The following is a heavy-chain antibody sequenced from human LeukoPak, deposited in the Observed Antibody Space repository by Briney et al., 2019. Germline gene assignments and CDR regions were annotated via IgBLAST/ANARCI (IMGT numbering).Heavy chain of an antibody. V-gene: IGHV3-30-3*01. Sequence: GGSLRLSCAASGFSFNTYTMHWVRQTPGKGLEGVAFISSFVPPISYADSVKGRFTISRDYSKTSLYLEMNSLRLDDSGVYYCARTHYDTVSVHYGHFDLWGQGT. J-gene: IGHJ4*02. D-gene: IGHD3-9*01. CDR3: ARTHYDTVSVHYGHFDL. CDR1: GFSFNTYT. CDR2: ISSFVPPI.